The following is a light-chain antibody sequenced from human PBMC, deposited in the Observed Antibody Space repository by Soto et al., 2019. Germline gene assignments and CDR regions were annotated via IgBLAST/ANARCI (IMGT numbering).Light chain of an antibody. CDR3: QQYSVSPLT. Sequence: EIVLTQSPATLSVSPGERAALSCRASQSVSNNLAWYQQKPGQPPRLLIFGASTRATGIPARFSGSGSEAEFALTISTLQAEDFAVYYCQQYSVSPLTFGGGTKVEIK. CDR1: QSVSNN. J-gene: IGKJ4*01. CDR2: GAS. V-gene: IGKV3D-15*01.